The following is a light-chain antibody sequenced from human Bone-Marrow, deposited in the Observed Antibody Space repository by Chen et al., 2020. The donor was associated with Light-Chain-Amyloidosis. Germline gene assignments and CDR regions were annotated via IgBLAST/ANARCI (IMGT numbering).Light chain of an antibody. V-gene: IGKV3-20*01. CDR2: GSS. CDR3: QQYGTSPLT. J-gene: IGKJ4*01. Sequence: EIVLTQSPCTLSLSPGEGANLSCRASQTISSNYLTWYQQKFGQAPRLLIYGSSSRATGIPDRFTGSGSGTDFTLTINRLEPEDVAMYYCQQYGTSPLTFGGGTKVEIK. CDR1: QTISSNY.